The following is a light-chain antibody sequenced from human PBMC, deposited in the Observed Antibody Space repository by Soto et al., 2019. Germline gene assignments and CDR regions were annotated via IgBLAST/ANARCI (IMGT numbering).Light chain of an antibody. CDR2: YDK. CDR3: KVWDVDNYQVV. CDR1: NIGGKS. V-gene: IGLV3-21*04. Sequence: SYELTQPPSLSVAPGKTATVTCGGTNIGGKSVHWYQQKPGQAPLLVIYYDKDRPSGIPERISGYNSGNTATLTISRVEAGDEAGYYCKVWDVDNYQVVFGGGTKLTVL. J-gene: IGLJ2*01.